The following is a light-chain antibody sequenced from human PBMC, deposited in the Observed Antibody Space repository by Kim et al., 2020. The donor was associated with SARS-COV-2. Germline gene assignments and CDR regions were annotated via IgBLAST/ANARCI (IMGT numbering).Light chain of an antibody. V-gene: IGLV1-47*01. J-gene: IGLJ3*02. CDR2: KNY. CDR3: AAWDDSLSGRV. CDR1: SSSTENNY. Sequence: GQSVTISCSRSSSSTENNYVYWYQQLPGAAPKVLIYKNYERPSGVPDRFSGSKSGTSASLAISGLRSEDEADYYCAAWDDSLSGRVFGGGTKLTVL.